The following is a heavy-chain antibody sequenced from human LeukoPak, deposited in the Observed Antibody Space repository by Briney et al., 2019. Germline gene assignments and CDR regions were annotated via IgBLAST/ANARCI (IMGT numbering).Heavy chain of an antibody. CDR1: GGSISSYY. CDR2: IYYSGST. CDR3: ARLPGDYDY. D-gene: IGHD4-17*01. J-gene: IGHJ4*02. V-gene: IGHV4-59*01. Sequence: SETLSLTCAVSGGSISSYYWSWIRQPPGKGLEWIGYIYYSGSTNYNPSLKSRVTISVDTSKNQFSLKLSSVTAADTAVYYCARLPGDYDYWGQGTLVTVSS.